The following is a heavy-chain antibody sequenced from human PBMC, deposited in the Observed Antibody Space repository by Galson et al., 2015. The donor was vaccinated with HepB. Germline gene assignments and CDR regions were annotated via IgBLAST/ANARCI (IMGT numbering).Heavy chain of an antibody. D-gene: IGHD7-27*01. Sequence: SLRLSCAASGFTFSSYGMHWVRQAPGKGLEWVAVIWYDGSNKYYADSVKGRFTISRDNSKNTLYLQMNILRAEDTAVYYCAKGLRRGDSYYYYYYTMDVWGQGTTVTVSS. CDR1: GFTFSSYG. CDR3: AKGLRRGDSYYYYYYTMDV. CDR2: IWYDGSNK. V-gene: IGHV3-33*06. J-gene: IGHJ6*02.